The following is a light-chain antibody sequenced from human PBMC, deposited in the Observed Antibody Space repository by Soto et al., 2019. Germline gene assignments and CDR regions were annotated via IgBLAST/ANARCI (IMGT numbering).Light chain of an antibody. CDR1: QSISSW. V-gene: IGKV1-5*03. J-gene: IGKJ4*01. CDR2: KAS. CDR3: QQYNSYLLT. Sequence: DIQMTQSPSTLSASVGDRVTITCRASQSISSWLAWYQQKPGKAPKLLIYKASSLESGVPSRFSGGGSGTEFTLTISSLQPDDFATYYCQQYNSYLLTFGGGIKVDIK.